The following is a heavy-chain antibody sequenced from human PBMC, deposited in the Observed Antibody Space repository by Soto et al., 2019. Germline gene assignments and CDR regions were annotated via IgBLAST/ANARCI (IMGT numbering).Heavy chain of an antibody. V-gene: IGHV1-69*01. J-gene: IGHJ6*02. Sequence: QVQLVQSGAEVKKPGSSVKVSCKASGGTFSSYAISWVRQAPGQGLEWMGVIIPIFGTANYAQKFQGRVTLTADESTSIASMELSSLRSEDTAVYYCASEGSSGVYGMDVWGQGTTVTVSS. CDR1: GGTFSSYA. D-gene: IGHD3-22*01. CDR3: ASEGSSGVYGMDV. CDR2: IIPIFGTA.